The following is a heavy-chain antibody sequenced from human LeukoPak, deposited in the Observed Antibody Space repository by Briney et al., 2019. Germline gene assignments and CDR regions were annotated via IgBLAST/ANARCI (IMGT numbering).Heavy chain of an antibody. CDR2: ISAYNGNT. J-gene: IGHJ4*02. CDR1: GYTFTSYG. CDR3: ARVRDYYASSDYSDY. V-gene: IGHV1-18*01. Sequence: ASVTVSCKASGYTFTSYGISWVRQAPGQGLEWMGWISAYNGNTNYAQKLQGRVTMTTDTSTSTAYMELRSLRSDDTAVYYCARVRDYYASSDYSDYWGQGTLVTVSS. D-gene: IGHD3-22*01.